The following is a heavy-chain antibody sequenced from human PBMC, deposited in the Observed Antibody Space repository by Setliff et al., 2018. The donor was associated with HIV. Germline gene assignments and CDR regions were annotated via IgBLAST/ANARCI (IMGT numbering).Heavy chain of an antibody. Sequence: SEILSLTCTVSGGSISTYYWSWLRQYPGKGLEWIGYIHYTGTTNQNPSLRSLITISLDTSKNQFSLKLTSVTAADTAVYYCARAPYVSGSFGWFDPWGQGTLVTVSS. V-gene: IGHV4-59*06. D-gene: IGHD3-10*01. CDR2: IHYTGTT. CDR1: GGSISTYY. J-gene: IGHJ5*02. CDR3: ARAPYVSGSFGWFDP.